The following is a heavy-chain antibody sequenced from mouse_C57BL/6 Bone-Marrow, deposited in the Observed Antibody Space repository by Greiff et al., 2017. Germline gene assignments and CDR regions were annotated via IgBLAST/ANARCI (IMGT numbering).Heavy chain of an antibody. J-gene: IGHJ2*01. D-gene: IGHD1-1*01. V-gene: IGHV1-19*01. CDR3: ARAGYYGSRPYYFDY. Sequence: VQLQQSGPVLVKPGASVKMSCKASGYTFTDYYMNWVKQSHGKSLEWIGVINPYNGGTSYNQKFKGKATLTVDKSSSTAYMELNSLTSEDSAVYYCARAGYYGSRPYYFDYWGQGTTLTVSS. CDR1: GYTFTDYY. CDR2: INPYNGGT.